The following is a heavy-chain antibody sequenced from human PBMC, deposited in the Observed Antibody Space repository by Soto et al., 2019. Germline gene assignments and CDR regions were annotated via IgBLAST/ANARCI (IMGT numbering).Heavy chain of an antibody. Sequence: PGGSLRLACAASGFTFSSYGMHWVRQAPGKGLEWVAVIWYDGSNKYYADSVKGRFTISRDNAKNSLYLQLNSLRAEETALYYCARDSSYSTYRYQFDCLGQRTLVTVSA. CDR2: IWYDGSNK. CDR1: GFTFSSYG. J-gene: IGHJ4*02. D-gene: IGHD6-13*01. CDR3: ARDSSYSTYRYQFDC. V-gene: IGHV3-33*01.